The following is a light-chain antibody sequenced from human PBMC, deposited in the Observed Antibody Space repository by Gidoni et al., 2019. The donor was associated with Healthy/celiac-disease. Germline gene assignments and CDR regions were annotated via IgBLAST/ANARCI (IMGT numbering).Light chain of an antibody. CDR1: SSNIGSNT. Sequence: QSVLTQPPSASGTPGQRVTISCSGSSSNIGSNTVNWYQQLPGTAPNLLIYSNNQLPSGVPDLFSGSKSGPSASLAISGLQSEDEADYYCAAWDDSLNGWVFGGGTKLTVX. V-gene: IGLV1-44*01. CDR2: SNN. CDR3: AAWDDSLNGWV. J-gene: IGLJ3*02.